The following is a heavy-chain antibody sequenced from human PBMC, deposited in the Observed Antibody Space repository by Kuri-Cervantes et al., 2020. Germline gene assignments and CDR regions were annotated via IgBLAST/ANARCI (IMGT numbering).Heavy chain of an antibody. J-gene: IGHJ6*02. V-gene: IGHV4-59*02. CDR2: IYYSGST. CDR1: GGSVSSYY. CDR3: AKDSTVTAYYYYYGMDV. D-gene: IGHD4-17*01. Sequence: GSLRLSCTVSGGSVSSYYWSWIRQPPGKGLEWIGYIYYSGSTNYNPSLKSRVTISVDTSKNQFSLKLSSVTAADTAVYYCAKDSTVTAYYYYYGMDVWGQGTTVTVSS.